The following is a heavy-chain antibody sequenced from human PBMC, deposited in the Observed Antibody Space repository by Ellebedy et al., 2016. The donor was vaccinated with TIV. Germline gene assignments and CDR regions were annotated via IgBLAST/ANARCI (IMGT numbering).Heavy chain of an antibody. Sequence: PGGSLRLSCAASGFTFSCCAMSWVRQTPGKGLEWVSVISNSGDTTYADSVKGRFTISRDNSKSTLYLQMNSLRAEDTAVYYCARELTGYYVGYWGQGTLVTVSS. J-gene: IGHJ4*02. CDR3: ARELTGYYVGY. CDR2: ISNSGDTT. CDR1: GFTFSCCA. D-gene: IGHD3-9*01. V-gene: IGHV3-23*01.